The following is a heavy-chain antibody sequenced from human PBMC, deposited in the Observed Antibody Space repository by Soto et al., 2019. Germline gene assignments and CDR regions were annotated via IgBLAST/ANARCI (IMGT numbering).Heavy chain of an antibody. D-gene: IGHD3-10*02. CDR3: ASPVLQPLLVFGELAHDAFDI. CDR1: GGTFSSYA. CDR2: IIPIFGTA. Sequence: QVQLVQSGAEVKKPWSSVKVSCKASGGTFSSYAISWVRQAPGQGLEWMGGIIPIFGTANYAQKFQGRVTITADKSTSTAHMELSSLRSEDTAVYYCASPVLQPLLVFGELAHDAFDIWVQGTMVTVSS. V-gene: IGHV1-69*06. J-gene: IGHJ3*02.